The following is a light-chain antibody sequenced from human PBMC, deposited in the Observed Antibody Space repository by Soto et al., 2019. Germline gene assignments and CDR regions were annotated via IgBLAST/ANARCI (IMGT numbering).Light chain of an antibody. Sequence: EIVMTQSPATLSVSPGERATLSCRASQNVNTNLAWYQQKPGQAPRLLIYDTSTRATGLPVSFSGSGSGTEFTLTISSLQSVDFAVYYCQQYNNWPLTFGGGTKVEIK. CDR2: DTS. CDR1: QNVNTN. V-gene: IGKV3-15*01. J-gene: IGKJ4*01. CDR3: QQYNNWPLT.